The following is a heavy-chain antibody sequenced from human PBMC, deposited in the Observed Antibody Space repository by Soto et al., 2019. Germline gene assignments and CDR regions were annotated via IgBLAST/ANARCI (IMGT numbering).Heavy chain of an antibody. CDR1: RYTFTGYY. V-gene: IGHV1-2*02. CDR3: ARDRGWVRGVIITNWFDP. J-gene: IGHJ5*02. CDR2: INPNSGGT. Sequence: ASVKVSCKASRYTFTGYYMHWVRQAPGQGXEWMGWINPNSGGTNYAQKFQGRVTMTRDTSISTAYMELSRLRSDDTAVYYCARDRGWVRGVIITNWFDPWGQGTLVTVSS. D-gene: IGHD3-10*01.